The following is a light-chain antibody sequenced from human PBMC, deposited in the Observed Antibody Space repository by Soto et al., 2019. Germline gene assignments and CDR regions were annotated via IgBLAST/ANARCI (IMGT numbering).Light chain of an antibody. CDR3: CSYAGSYTLWV. CDR1: SSDVGGYNY. CDR2: DVS. Sequence: QSALTQPRSVSGSPGQSVTNSCTGTSSDVGGYNYVSWYQQHPGKAPKLMIYDVSKRPSGVPDRFSGSKSGNTASLTISGLQAEDEADYYCCSYAGSYTLWVFGGGTKLTVL. J-gene: IGLJ3*02. V-gene: IGLV2-11*01.